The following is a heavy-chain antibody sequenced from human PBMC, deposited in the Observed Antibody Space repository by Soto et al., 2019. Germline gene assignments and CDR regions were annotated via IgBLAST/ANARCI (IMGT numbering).Heavy chain of an antibody. CDR3: AKENYFDY. CDR2: IKQDGSEK. CDR1: GFTFRSYW. J-gene: IGHJ4*02. V-gene: IGHV3-7*04. Sequence: PVGSRRLSCAASGFTFRSYWMGWVRQVPGKGLEWVANIKQDGSEKNYVDSVKGRFTISRDNAKNSLYLQMNSLRGEDTAVDYCAKENYFDYWGQGTQVTISS.